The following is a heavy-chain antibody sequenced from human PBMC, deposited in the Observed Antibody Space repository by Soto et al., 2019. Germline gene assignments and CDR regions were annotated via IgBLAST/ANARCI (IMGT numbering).Heavy chain of an antibody. CDR1: GFSLSTSGVG. V-gene: IGHV2-5*02. J-gene: IGHJ4*02. D-gene: IGHD3-10*01. CDR3: VHKGADVVTGSFDY. Sequence: SGPTLVNPTQTLTLTCTFSGFSLSTSGVGVGWIRQPPGKALEWLALIYWDDDKRYSPSLKSRLTITKDTSKNQVVLTMTNMDPVDTATYYCVHKGADVVTGSFDYWGQGTLVTVSS. CDR2: IYWDDDK.